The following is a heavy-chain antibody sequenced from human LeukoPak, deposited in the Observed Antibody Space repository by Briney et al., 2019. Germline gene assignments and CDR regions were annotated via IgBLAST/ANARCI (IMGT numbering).Heavy chain of an antibody. V-gene: IGHV4-59*01. CDR3: ATSVDTAMVTTGYYYYYMDV. Sequence: SETLSLTCTVSGDSISSYYWSWIQQPPGKGLEWIGYIYYSGSTNYNPSLKSRVTISVDTSKNQFSLKLSSVTAADTAVYYCATSVDTAMVTTGYYYYYMDVWGKGTTVTVSS. D-gene: IGHD5-18*01. CDR1: GDSISSYY. J-gene: IGHJ6*03. CDR2: IYYSGST.